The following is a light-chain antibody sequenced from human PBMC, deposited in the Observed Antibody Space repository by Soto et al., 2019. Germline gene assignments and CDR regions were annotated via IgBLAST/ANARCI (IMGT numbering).Light chain of an antibody. CDR1: QSVGIS. CDR3: QQRGSWPQLT. Sequence: DILLTQSPATLSLSPGERATVSCRASQSVGISLAWFQQKPGQAPRLLIYDASNRATGIPARFSGSGSGTDFTLTISSLEPEDFAVYYCQQRGSWPQLTFGGGTKVDIK. CDR2: DAS. J-gene: IGKJ4*01. V-gene: IGKV3-11*01.